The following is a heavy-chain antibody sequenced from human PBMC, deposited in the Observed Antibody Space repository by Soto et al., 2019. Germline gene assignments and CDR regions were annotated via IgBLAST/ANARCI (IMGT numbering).Heavy chain of an antibody. J-gene: IGHJ6*03. CDR2: IHYSGTT. D-gene: IGHD3-9*01. Sequence: SETLSLTCTISGGSIGTYYWSWIRRSPGKGLEWIGYIHYSGTTHCNPSLKSRVTVSTSTSESQFSLKLSSVTAADTAVYYCARGGSYYDILTGWIGFQHYYYMDVWGKGTTVTVSS. V-gene: IGHV4-59*01. CDR3: ARGGSYYDILTGWIGFQHYYYMDV. CDR1: GGSIGTYY.